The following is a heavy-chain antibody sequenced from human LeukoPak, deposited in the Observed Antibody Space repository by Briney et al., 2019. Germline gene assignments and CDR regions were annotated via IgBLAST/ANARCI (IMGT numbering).Heavy chain of an antibody. V-gene: IGHV3-30*02. CDR2: MQYDGSDK. J-gene: IGHJ4*02. Sequence: PGGSLRLSCAASGFSFSNYGIHWVRQAPGKGLEWVTFMQYDGSDKFYADSVKGRFTISRDNSKNTVYLQMNSLRTEDTALYFCAREVEMATGKGFDYWGQGTLVTVSS. CDR1: GFSFSNYG. D-gene: IGHD5-24*01. CDR3: AREVEMATGKGFDY.